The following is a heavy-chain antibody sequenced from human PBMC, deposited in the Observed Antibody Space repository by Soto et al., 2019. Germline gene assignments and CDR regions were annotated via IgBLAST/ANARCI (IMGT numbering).Heavy chain of an antibody. V-gene: IGHV1-69*13. CDR1: GGTFSRYS. CDR2: IIPMFGTA. D-gene: IGHD3-22*01. J-gene: IGHJ4*02. Sequence: SVKVSCKASGGTFSRYSISWVRQAPGQGLEWMGGIIPMFGTANYAQKFQGRVTITAVESTSTAYMELSSLRSEDTAVYYCARQFDYESSGYYYPYWGQGTPVTVSS. CDR3: ARQFDYESSGYYYPY.